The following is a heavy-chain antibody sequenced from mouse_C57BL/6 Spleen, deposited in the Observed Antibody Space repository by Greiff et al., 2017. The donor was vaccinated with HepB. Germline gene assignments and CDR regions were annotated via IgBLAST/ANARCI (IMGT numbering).Heavy chain of an antibody. CDR2: IDPSDSET. D-gene: IGHD1-1*01. CDR3: ARDPSYYGSSYLYYFDY. CDR1: GYTFTSYW. J-gene: IGHJ2*01. V-gene: IGHV1-52*01. Sequence: QVQLQQPGAELVRPGSSVKLSCKASGYTFTSYWMHWVKQRPIQGLEWIGNIDPSDSETHYNQKFKDKATLTVDKSSSTAYMQLSSLTSEDSAVYYCARDPSYYGSSYLYYFDYWGQGTTLTVSS.